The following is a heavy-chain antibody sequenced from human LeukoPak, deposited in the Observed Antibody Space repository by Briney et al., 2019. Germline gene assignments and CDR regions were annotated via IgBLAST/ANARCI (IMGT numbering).Heavy chain of an antibody. CDR1: GGTFSSYA. Sequence: SVKVSXKASGGTFSSYAISWVRQAPGQGLEWMGGIIPIFGTANYAQKFQGRVTITTDESTSTAYMELSSLRSEDTAVYYCARLPHDYSNYVQFDPWGQGTLVTVSS. J-gene: IGHJ5*02. CDR3: ARLPHDYSNYVQFDP. CDR2: IIPIFGTA. V-gene: IGHV1-69*05. D-gene: IGHD4-11*01.